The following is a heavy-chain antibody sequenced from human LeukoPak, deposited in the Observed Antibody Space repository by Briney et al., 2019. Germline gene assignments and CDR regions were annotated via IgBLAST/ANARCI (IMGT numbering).Heavy chain of an antibody. Sequence: AETLSLTCAVYGGSFSGYYWSWIRQPPGKGLEWIGEINHSGSTNYNPSLKSRVTISVDTSKNQLSLKMSSVTAADTAVYYCTITTGTTLGLMDYWGQGTLVTVSS. V-gene: IGHV4-34*01. J-gene: IGHJ4*02. CDR1: GGSFSGYY. D-gene: IGHD1-1*01. CDR3: TITTGTTLGLMDY. CDR2: INHSGST.